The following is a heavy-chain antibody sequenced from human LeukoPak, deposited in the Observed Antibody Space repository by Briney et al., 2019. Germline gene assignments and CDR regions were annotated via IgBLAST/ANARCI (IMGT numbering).Heavy chain of an antibody. V-gene: IGHV3-21*01. CDR2: ITSGGDYI. J-gene: IGHJ4*02. CDR3: ARGHYDVLAASYKWTPDY. D-gene: IGHD3-9*01. CDR1: GFTFNTFN. Sequence: AGGSLRLSCTASGFTFNTFNMNWVRQAPGKGLEWVSSITSGGDYIYYADSVKGRFTTSRDNAKNSLSLQLNSLRVEDTAVYYCARGHYDVLAASYKWTPDYWGQGTLVTVSS.